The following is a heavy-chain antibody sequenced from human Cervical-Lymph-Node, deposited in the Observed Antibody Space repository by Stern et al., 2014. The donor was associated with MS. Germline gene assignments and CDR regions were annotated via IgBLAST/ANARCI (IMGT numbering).Heavy chain of an antibody. CDR2: LDWVDDK. CDR1: GFSLISSGMS. Sequence: QVTLRESGPALVKPTQTLTLTCTFSGFSLISSGMSVSWICQPPGKALEWLARLDWVDDKFYSTSLRTRLTIAKDTSKNQVVLTMTNVDPVDTATYYCARTNVPHSPGFTFSYYYYAMDVWGQGTTVTVSS. V-gene: IGHV2-70*17. J-gene: IGHJ6*02. CDR3: ARTNVPHSPGFTFSYYYYAMDV. D-gene: IGHD2-21*01.